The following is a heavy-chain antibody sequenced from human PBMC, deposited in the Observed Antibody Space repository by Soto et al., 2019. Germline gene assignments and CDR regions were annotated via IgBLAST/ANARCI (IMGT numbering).Heavy chain of an antibody. Sequence: QVQLVQSGAEVKKPGASVKVSCKASGYTFTSYGISWVRQAPGQGLEWMGWISAYNGNTNYAQKLQGRVTMTTDTXXXXXXXXLRSLRSDDTAVYYCARDLSGNPGYWGQGTLVTVSS. CDR1: GYTFTSYG. CDR2: ISAYNGNT. V-gene: IGHV1-18*01. D-gene: IGHD2-15*01. CDR3: ARDLSGNPGY. J-gene: IGHJ4*02.